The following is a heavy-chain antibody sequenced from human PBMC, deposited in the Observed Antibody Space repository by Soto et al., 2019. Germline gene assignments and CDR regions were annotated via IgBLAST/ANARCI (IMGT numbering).Heavy chain of an antibody. CDR3: ASMRGDIVVAPAASAFDY. V-gene: IGHV3-23*01. J-gene: IGHJ4*02. CDR1: GFTFSSYA. CDR2: ISGSGGST. D-gene: IGHD2-2*01. Sequence: VQLLESGGGLVQPGGSLRLSCAASGFTFSSYAMSWVRQAPGKGLEWVSVISGSGGSTYYADSVKGRFTISRDNSKNQLDLQMNSLRAEDTAVYYCASMRGDIVVAPAASAFDYWGQGTLVTVSS.